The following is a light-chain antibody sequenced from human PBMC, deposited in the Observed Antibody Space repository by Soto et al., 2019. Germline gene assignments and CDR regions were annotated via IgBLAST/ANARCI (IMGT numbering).Light chain of an antibody. Sequence: MAMTQSPATLSVSPVERATGSWRASQSVSSSYLAWYQQKPGQAPRLLIYGASSRATGIPDRFSGSGSGTDFTLTISRLEPQDFAVYYCQQYGSSRWTFGQGTKVDIK. CDR3: QQYGSSRWT. CDR1: QSVSSSY. J-gene: IGKJ1*01. V-gene: IGKV3-20*01. CDR2: GAS.